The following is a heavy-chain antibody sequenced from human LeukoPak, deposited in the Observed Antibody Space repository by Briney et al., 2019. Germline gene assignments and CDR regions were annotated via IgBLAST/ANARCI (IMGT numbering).Heavy chain of an antibody. J-gene: IGHJ6*03. CDR1: GGTFSSEA. V-gene: IGHV1-2*02. CDR3: ATGLQYGLWGVPYFYYMHA. Sequence: ASVKVSCKASGGTFSSEAISWVRQAPGQGLEWMGWVNPRNGGTHYAQNFQGRVTITGDTSITTAYMELGSLTSDDTAVYYCATGLQYGLWGVPYFYYMHAWGKGTTVVVSS. D-gene: IGHD3-10*01. CDR2: VNPRNGGT.